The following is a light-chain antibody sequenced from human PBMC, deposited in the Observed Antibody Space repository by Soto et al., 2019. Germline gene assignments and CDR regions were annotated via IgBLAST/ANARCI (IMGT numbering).Light chain of an antibody. CDR3: AAWDDSLNGWV. Sequence: QSVLTQPPSASGTPGQRVTISCSGSSSNIGSNTVNWYQQLPGTAPKLLIYSNNQRPSGVPDRFSGSQSVTSASLVIRGLQSEDEGDYYCAAWDDSLNGWVFGGGTKLTVL. CDR2: SNN. J-gene: IGLJ3*02. V-gene: IGLV1-44*01. CDR1: SSNIGSNT.